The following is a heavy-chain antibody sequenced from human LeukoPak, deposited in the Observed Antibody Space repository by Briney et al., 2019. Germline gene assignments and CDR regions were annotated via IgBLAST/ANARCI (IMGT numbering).Heavy chain of an antibody. D-gene: IGHD6-13*01. J-gene: IGHJ5*02. CDR1: GYTFTGYY. CDR2: INPNSGGT. V-gene: IGHV1-2*02. CDR3: ARDLWDSSSWTRFDP. Sequence: ASVKVSCKASGYTFTGYYMHWVRQAPGQGLEWMGWINPNSGGTNYAQKFQGRVTMTRDTSISTAYMELSRLRSDDTAVYYCARDLWDSSSWTRFDPWGQGTLVTVSS.